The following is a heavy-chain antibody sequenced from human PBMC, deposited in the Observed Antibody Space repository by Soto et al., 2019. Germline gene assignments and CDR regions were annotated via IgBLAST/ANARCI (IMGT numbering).Heavy chain of an antibody. CDR3: ARGGSVWGSDRPPRPFGY. V-gene: IGHV1-69*13. D-gene: IGHD3-16*02. CDR1: GGTFSSYA. CDR2: IIPIFGTA. J-gene: IGHJ4*02. Sequence: SVKASCKASGGTFSSYAISWVGQAPGQVLEWMGGIIPIFGTANYAQKFQGRVTITADESTSTAYMELSSLRSEDTAVYYCARGGSVWGSDRPPRPFGYGTEGTLVTASS.